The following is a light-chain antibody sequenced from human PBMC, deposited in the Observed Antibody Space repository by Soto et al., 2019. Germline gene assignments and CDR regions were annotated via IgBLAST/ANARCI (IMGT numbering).Light chain of an antibody. CDR2: GNS. J-gene: IGLJ2*01. Sequence: QSVLTQPPSVSGAPGQRVTISCTGSSSNIGAGYDVHWYQQLPGTAPKPLIHGNSNRPSGVPDRFSGSKSGTSASLAITGLQAEDEADYYCQSYDSSLSAVVFGGGTKVTVL. CDR1: SSNIGAGYD. CDR3: QSYDSSLSAVV. V-gene: IGLV1-40*01.